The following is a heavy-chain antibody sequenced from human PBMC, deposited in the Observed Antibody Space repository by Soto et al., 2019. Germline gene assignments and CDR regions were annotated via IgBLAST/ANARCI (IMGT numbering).Heavy chain of an antibody. CDR3: ARDARIAAAGTRGNNYYGMDV. CDR2: IIPIFGTA. V-gene: IGHV1-69*13. J-gene: IGHJ6*04. CDR1: GGTFSSYA. Sequence: ASVKVSCKASGGTFSSYAISWVRQAPGQGLEWMGGIIPIFGTANYAQKFQGRVTITADESTSTAYMELSSLRSEDTAVYYCARDARIAAAGTRGNNYYGMDVRGKGTTVAVSS. D-gene: IGHD6-13*01.